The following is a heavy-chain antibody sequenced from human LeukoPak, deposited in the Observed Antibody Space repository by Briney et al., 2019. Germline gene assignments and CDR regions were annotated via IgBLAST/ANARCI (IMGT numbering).Heavy chain of an antibody. CDR2: IYYSGST. Sequence: SQTLSLTCTVSGGSISSGDYYWSWIRQPPGKGLEWIGYIYYSGSTYYNPSLKSRVTISVDTSKNQFSLKLSSVTAADTAVYYCARVKWVRGVTVDPWGQGTLVTVSS. J-gene: IGHJ5*02. CDR3: ARVKWVRGVTVDP. D-gene: IGHD3-10*01. CDR1: GGSISSGDYY. V-gene: IGHV4-30-4*01.